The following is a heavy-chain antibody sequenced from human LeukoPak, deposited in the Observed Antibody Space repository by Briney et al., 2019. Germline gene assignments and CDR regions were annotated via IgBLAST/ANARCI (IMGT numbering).Heavy chain of an antibody. Sequence: GSLRLSCAASGFTFSSYEMNWVRQAPGKGLEWIGEINHSGSTNYNPSLKSRVTISVDTSKNQFSLKLSSVTAADTAVYYCARGRVAVAGRVVNWFDPWGQGTLVTVSS. J-gene: IGHJ5*02. V-gene: IGHV4-34*01. CDR1: GFTFSSYE. CDR2: INHSGST. D-gene: IGHD6-19*01. CDR3: ARGRVAVAGRVVNWFDP.